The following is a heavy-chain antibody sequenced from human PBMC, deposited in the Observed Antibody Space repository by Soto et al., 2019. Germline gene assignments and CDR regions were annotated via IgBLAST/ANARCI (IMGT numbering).Heavy chain of an antibody. CDR3: ARVGSGWSFFDY. D-gene: IGHD6-19*01. V-gene: IGHV4-39*07. CDR1: GDSISSSSYY. Sequence: SETMSLTSTVSGDSISSSSYYWGWIRQPPGKGLEWIGRIYTSGSTNYNPSLKSRVTMSVDTSKNQFSLKLSSVTAADTAVYYCARVGSGWSFFDYWGQGTLVTVSS. CDR2: IYTSGST. J-gene: IGHJ4*02.